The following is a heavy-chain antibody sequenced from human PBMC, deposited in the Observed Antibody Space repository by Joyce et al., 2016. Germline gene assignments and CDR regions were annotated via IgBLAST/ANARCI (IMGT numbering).Heavy chain of an antibody. D-gene: IGHD2/OR15-2a*01. CDR3: AKARRNNGGWFDP. CDR2: IHYGGSA. V-gene: IGHV4-30-4*01. CDR1: GGSIRSGDYY. Sequence: QVQLQESGPGLVKPSQTLSLTCTVSGGSIRSGDYYWSWIRQPPGKGLELIGYIHYGGSAYYNPSLKRRVTISVDTSKNQFSLRLSSVTAADTAVYYCAKARRNNGGWFDPWGQGTLVTVSS. J-gene: IGHJ5*02.